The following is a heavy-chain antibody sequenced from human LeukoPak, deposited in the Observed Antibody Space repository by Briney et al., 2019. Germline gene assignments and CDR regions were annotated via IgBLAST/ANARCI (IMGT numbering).Heavy chain of an antibody. CDR1: GFTFSTYA. Sequence: QPGGSLRLSCAASGFTFSTYAMSWVRQAPGKGLEWVSDISGNGGSTFYADSVKGRFTISRDNSKNTLYLQMNSLRAEDTAVYYCGKDVRDHYDTSGYYPYDYWGQGTLVTVSS. J-gene: IGHJ4*02. CDR3: GKDVRDHYDTSGYYPYDY. D-gene: IGHD3-22*01. V-gene: IGHV3-23*01. CDR2: ISGNGGST.